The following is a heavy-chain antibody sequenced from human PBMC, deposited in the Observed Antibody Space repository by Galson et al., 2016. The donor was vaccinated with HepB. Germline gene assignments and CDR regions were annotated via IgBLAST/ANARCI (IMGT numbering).Heavy chain of an antibody. Sequence: SVKVSCKGSGYTFSKYYMHWVRQAPGQGLEWMGIINPSGTNARYAQKFQGRVTMTRDTSTSTVYMELSSLRSEDTAVYYCARAGYSPLEGSLDFWGQGTLVTVSS. CDR3: ARAGYSPLEGSLDF. CDR1: GYTFSKYY. CDR2: INPSGTNA. V-gene: IGHV1-46*01. J-gene: IGHJ4*02. D-gene: IGHD4-11*01.